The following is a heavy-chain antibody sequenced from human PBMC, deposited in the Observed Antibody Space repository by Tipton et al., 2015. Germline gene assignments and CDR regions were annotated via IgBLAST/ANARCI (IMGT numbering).Heavy chain of an antibody. CDR1: GFNFETYA. J-gene: IGHJ6*02. V-gene: IGHV3-9*01. D-gene: IGHD6-19*01. Sequence: SLRLSCVASGFNFETYAMHWVRQAPGKGLERVSGISWNSGSLGYVDSVKGRFTISRDSSENTLYLQMNSLRAEDTAVYYCARTIPVAGTYGMDVWGQGSTVTVSS. CDR2: ISWNSGSL. CDR3: ARTIPVAGTYGMDV.